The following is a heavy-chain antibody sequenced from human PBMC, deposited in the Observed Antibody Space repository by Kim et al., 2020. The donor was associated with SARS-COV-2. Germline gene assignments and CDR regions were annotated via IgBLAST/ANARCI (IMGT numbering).Heavy chain of an antibody. V-gene: IGHV4-31*02. J-gene: IGHJ4*02. D-gene: IGHD3-10*01. CDR3: ARGWGGSGSYGDY. Sequence: YNPSLAGRVTVTEDTSKNQLSLKLSSVTAADTAVYYCARGWGGSGSYGDYWGQGTLVTVSS.